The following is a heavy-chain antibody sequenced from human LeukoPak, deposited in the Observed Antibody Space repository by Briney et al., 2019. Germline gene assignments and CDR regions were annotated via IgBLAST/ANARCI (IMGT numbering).Heavy chain of an antibody. CDR1: GFTFSSYS. V-gene: IGHV3-21*01. CDR3: AREGGNWNYFDY. Sequence: GGSLRLSCAASGFTFSSYSMNWVRQAPGKGLEWVSSISSSSSYIYYADSVKGRFTISRDNAKNSLYLQMNSLRAEDTAVYYCAREGGNWNYFDYWGQGTLVTVSS. CDR2: ISSSSSYI. J-gene: IGHJ4*02. D-gene: IGHD4-23*01.